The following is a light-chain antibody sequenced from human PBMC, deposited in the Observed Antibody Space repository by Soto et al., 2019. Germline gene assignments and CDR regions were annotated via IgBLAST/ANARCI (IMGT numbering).Light chain of an antibody. J-gene: IGKJ1*01. Sequence: EIQMTQNQSSLSASVGDRFTITCRASQTISSWLAWYQQKPGKATKLLIYKASTLKSGVPSRFSGSGSGTEFTLTISSLQPDDFATYYCQHYNSYSEAFGQGTKVDIK. V-gene: IGKV1-5*03. CDR2: KAS. CDR3: QHYNSYSEA. CDR1: QTISSW.